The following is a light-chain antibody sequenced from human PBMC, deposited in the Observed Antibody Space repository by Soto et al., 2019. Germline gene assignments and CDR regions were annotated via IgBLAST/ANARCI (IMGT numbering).Light chain of an antibody. CDR2: DAS. J-gene: IGKJ5*01. Sequence: DILMTQSPSSLSASIGDRVILTCQASQGIANSLNWYQHKPGKAPQLLIYDASNLARGVPARFSGSGSGTDFSLTISSLQPEDIATYYCQQYENLPPTFGQGTRLEIK. V-gene: IGKV1-33*01. CDR3: QQYENLPPT. CDR1: QGIANS.